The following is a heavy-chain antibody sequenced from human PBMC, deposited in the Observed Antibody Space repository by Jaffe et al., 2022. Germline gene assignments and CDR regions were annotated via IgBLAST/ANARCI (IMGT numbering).Heavy chain of an antibody. D-gene: IGHD3-10*01. V-gene: IGHV3-23*01. J-gene: IGHJ3*02. CDR2: ISGSGGST. Sequence: EVQLLESGGGLVQPGGSLRLSCAASGFTFSSYAMSWVRQAPGKGLEWVSAISGSGGSTYYADSVKGRFTISRDNSKNTLYLQMNSLRAEDTAVYYCAKDQERGSVQGVVDAFDIWGQGTMVTVSS. CDR1: GFTFSSYA. CDR3: AKDQERGSVQGVVDAFDI.